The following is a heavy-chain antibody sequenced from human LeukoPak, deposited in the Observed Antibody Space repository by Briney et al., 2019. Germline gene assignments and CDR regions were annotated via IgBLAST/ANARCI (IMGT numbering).Heavy chain of an antibody. D-gene: IGHD6-13*01. CDR1: GFTFSGYG. Sequence: GGSLRLSCAASGFTFSGYGMSWVRQAPGKGLEWVSTLSGSGGGTYYADSVKGRFTISRDNSKNTLYLQMNSLRAEDTAVYYCAKAHIAAAGTDYYYYYMDVWGKGTTVTISS. J-gene: IGHJ6*03. CDR2: LSGSGGGT. V-gene: IGHV3-23*01. CDR3: AKAHIAAAGTDYYYYYMDV.